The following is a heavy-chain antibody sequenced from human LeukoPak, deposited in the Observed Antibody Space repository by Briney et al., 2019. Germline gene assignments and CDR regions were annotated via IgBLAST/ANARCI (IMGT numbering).Heavy chain of an antibody. V-gene: IGHV3-23*01. J-gene: IGHJ4*02. CDR2: ISGSGGST. CDR1: GFTFSSFA. D-gene: IGHD6-13*01. CDR3: AKGPKQQLVGSRGKYFDY. Sequence: GALRLSCAASGFTFSSFAMSWVRQAPGKGLEWVSFISGSGGSTHYADSVKGRFTISRDNSKNTLYLQMNSLRADDTAVYYCAKGPKQQLVGSRGKYFDYWGQGTLVTVSS.